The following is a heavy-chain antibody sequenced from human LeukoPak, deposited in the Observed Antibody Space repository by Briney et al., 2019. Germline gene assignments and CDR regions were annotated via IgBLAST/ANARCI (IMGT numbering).Heavy chain of an antibody. CDR2: IWYDGSNK. D-gene: IGHD6-13*01. CDR3: ARDPAAGAFDI. J-gene: IGHJ3*02. V-gene: IGHV3-33*08. Sequence: GGSLRLSCAASGFTFSNAWMSWVRQAPGKGLEWVAVIWYDGSNKYYADSVKGRFTISRDNSKNTLYLQMNSLRAEDTAVYYCARDPAAGAFDIWGQGTMVTVSS. CDR1: GFTFSNAW.